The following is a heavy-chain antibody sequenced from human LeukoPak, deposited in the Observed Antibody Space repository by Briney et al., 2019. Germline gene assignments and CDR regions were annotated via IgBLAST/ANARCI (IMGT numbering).Heavy chain of an antibody. CDR2: ISGSGGST. J-gene: IGHJ6*02. CDR3: AKAGGVDSGWYRSYYYGMDV. Sequence: GGSLRLSCAASGFTFSSYAMSWVRQAPGKGLEWVSAISGSGGSTYYADSVKGRFTISRDNSKNTLYPQMNSLRAEDTAVYYCAKAGGVDSGWYRSYYYGMDVWGQGTTVTVSS. CDR1: GFTFSSYA. V-gene: IGHV3-23*01. D-gene: IGHD6-19*01.